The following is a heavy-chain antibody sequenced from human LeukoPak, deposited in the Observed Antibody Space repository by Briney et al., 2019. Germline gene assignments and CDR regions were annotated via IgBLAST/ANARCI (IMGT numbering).Heavy chain of an antibody. CDR2: INDNGGQR. D-gene: IGHD1-26*01. V-gene: IGHV3-23*01. CDR3: AKTQWKVGATDYFDY. Sequence: GGPLRLSCAASGFAFKNYAMTWVRQAPGKGLEWVSNINDNGGQRHYADSVKGRFTISRDNSKNTLFLQMDGLRAEDTAVYYCAKTQWKVGATDYFDYWGQGILVTVSS. CDR1: GFAFKNYA. J-gene: IGHJ4*02.